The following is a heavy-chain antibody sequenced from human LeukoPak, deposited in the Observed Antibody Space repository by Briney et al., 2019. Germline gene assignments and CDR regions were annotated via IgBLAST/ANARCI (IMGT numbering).Heavy chain of an antibody. CDR3: ARDRWLQVDY. D-gene: IGHD5-24*01. CDR2: IYHSGST. V-gene: IGHV4-38-2*02. Sequence: SETLSLTCAVSGYSISSGYYWGWIRQPPGKGLEWIGSIYHSGSTYYNPSLKSRVTISVDTSKNQFSLKLSSVTAADTAVYYCARDRWLQVDYWGRGTLVTVSS. CDR1: GYSISSGYY. J-gene: IGHJ4*02.